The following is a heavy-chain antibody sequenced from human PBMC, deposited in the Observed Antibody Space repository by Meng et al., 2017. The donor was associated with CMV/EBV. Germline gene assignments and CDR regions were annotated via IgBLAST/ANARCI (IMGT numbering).Heavy chain of an antibody. Sequence: GESLKISCAAPGFTFSSYGMHWVRQAPGKGLEWVAFIRYDGSNKYYADSVKGRFTISRDNSKNTLYLQMNSLRAEDTAVYYCARAGRSSSRPIDYWGQGTLVTVSS. J-gene: IGHJ4*02. CDR3: ARAGRSSSRPIDY. D-gene: IGHD6-13*01. CDR2: IRYDGSNK. CDR1: GFTFSSYG. V-gene: IGHV3-30*02.